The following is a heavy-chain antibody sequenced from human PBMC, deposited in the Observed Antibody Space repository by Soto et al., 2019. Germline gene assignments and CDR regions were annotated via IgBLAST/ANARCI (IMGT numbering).Heavy chain of an antibody. D-gene: IGHD5-18*01. CDR2: ISGSGGST. V-gene: IGHV3-23*01. Sequence: GGSLRLSCAASGFTFSSYAMSWVRQAPGKGLEWVSAISGSGGSTYYADSVKGRFTISRDNSKNTLYLQMNSLRAEDTAVYYCAKARIGYSYGTGYYFDYWGQGTLVTVSS. CDR1: GFTFSSYA. CDR3: AKARIGYSYGTGYYFDY. J-gene: IGHJ4*02.